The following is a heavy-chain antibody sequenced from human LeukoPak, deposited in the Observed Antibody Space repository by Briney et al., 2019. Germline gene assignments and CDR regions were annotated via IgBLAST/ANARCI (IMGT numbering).Heavy chain of an antibody. J-gene: IGHJ4*02. Sequence: PGGSLRLACAASGFNFDDFGMSWVRQAPGKGLQWVSIINWDGGSTGYADSVKGRFTISRDNAKNSLYLQMNSLRVEDTAFYYCAREGYGSDWDYWGQPTLVSVCS. D-gene: IGHD3-9*01. CDR2: INWDGGST. CDR1: GFNFDDFG. CDR3: AREGYGSDWDY. V-gene: IGHV3-20*04.